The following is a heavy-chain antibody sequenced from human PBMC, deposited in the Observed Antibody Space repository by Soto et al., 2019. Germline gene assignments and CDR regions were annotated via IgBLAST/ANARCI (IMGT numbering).Heavy chain of an antibody. Sequence: ASVKVSCKASGYTFTGYYMHWVRQAPGQGLEWMGWINPNSGGTNYAQKFQGWVTMTRDTSISAAYMELSRLRSDDTAVYYCARVRVDSYGYYYYGMDVWGQGTTVTVS. CDR3: ARVRVDSYGYYYYGMDV. V-gene: IGHV1-2*04. J-gene: IGHJ6*02. D-gene: IGHD5-18*01. CDR1: GYTFTGYY. CDR2: INPNSGGT.